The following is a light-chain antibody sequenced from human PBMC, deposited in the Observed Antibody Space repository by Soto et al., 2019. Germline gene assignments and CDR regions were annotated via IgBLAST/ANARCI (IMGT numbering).Light chain of an antibody. Sequence: QSVLTQPRSVSGSPGQSVTISCTGTSSDVGGYDYISWYQQHPGKAPKLMIYDVSQRPSGVPDRFSGSKSGNTASLTISGLQAEDEADYYCCSYAGSYTYVFGTETKLTVL. CDR3: CSYAGSYTYV. J-gene: IGLJ1*01. V-gene: IGLV2-11*01. CDR1: SSDVGGYDY. CDR2: DVS.